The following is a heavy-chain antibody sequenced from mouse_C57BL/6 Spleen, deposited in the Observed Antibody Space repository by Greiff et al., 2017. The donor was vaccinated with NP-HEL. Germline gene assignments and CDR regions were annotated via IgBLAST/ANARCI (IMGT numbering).Heavy chain of an antibody. CDR2: IDPSDSYT. CDR1: GYTFTSYW. J-gene: IGHJ3*01. V-gene: IGHV1-69*01. CDR3: ARGKSTMVTTDPAWFAY. D-gene: IGHD2-2*01. Sequence: QVQLKESGAELVMPGASVKLSCKASGYTFTSYWMHWVKQRPGQGLEWIGEIDPSDSYTNYNQKFKGKSTLTVDTSSSTAYMQLSSLTSEDSAVYYCARGKSTMVTTDPAWFAYWGQGTLVTVSA.